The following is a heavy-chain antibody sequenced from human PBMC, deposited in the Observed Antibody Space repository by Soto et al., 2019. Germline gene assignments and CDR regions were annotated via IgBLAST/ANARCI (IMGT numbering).Heavy chain of an antibody. J-gene: IGHJ6*02. D-gene: IGHD3-22*01. CDR3: ARGEYYDSSGYDYYYYGMDV. Sequence: QVQLVESGGGVVQPGRSLRLSCAASGFTFSSYGMHWVRQAPGKGLEWVAVIWYDGSNKYYADSVKGRFTISRDNSKNTLYLQMNSLRAEDTAVYYCARGEYYDSSGYDYYYYGMDVWGQGTTVTVSS. V-gene: IGHV3-33*01. CDR2: IWYDGSNK. CDR1: GFTFSSYG.